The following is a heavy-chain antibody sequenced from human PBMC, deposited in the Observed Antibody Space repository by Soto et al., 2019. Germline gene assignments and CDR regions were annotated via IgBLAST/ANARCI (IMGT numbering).Heavy chain of an antibody. CDR2: IIPIFGTT. CDR3: ARSEGYCRRGSCSYSY. CDR1: GGTFISYA. Sequence: SVKVSCKASGGTFISYAISWVRQAPGQGLEWMGGIIPIFGTTNYAQKFQGRVTITADKSTSTAYMELSSLRSEDTAVYYCARSEGYCRRGSCSYSYWGKGKLVTVSS. J-gene: IGHJ4*02. V-gene: IGHV1-69*06. D-gene: IGHD2-15*01.